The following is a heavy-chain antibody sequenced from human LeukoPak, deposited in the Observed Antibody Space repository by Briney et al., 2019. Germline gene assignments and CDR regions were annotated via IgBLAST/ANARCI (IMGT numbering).Heavy chain of an antibody. Sequence: GASVEVSCKASGYTFTGYYMHWVRQAPGQGLEWMGWINPNSGGTNYAQKFQGRVTMTRDTSISTAYMELSRLRSGDTAVYYCARVRSWTYFDYWGQGTLVTVSS. CDR3: ARVRSWTYFDY. D-gene: IGHD6-13*01. CDR2: INPNSGGT. V-gene: IGHV1-2*02. J-gene: IGHJ4*02. CDR1: GYTFTGYY.